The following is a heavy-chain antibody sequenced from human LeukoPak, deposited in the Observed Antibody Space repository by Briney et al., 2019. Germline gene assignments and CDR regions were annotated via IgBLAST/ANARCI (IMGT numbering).Heavy chain of an antibody. Sequence: GGSLRLSCAASGFTLRNCGMHWVRQAPGKGGEGVAGVWYDGGNKYYGDCVKGRYTISRENSKSTVYVQMNRVRGEDTGVYYCATEARLGNLRYSGTSHFDAWGQGNLVTVSS. CDR3: ATEARLGNLRYSGTSHFDA. CDR2: VWYDGGNK. J-gene: IGHJ4*02. V-gene: IGHV3-33*01. D-gene: IGHD1-26*01. CDR1: GFTLRNCG.